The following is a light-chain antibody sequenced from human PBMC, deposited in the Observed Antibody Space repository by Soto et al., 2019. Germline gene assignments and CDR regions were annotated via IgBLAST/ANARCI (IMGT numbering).Light chain of an antibody. CDR1: SSNIGSNA. CDR3: AAWDDSPNGRLL. CDR2: SNN. V-gene: IGLV1-44*01. Sequence: QSVLTQPPSASGTPGQRVTISCSGSSSNIGSNAVSWYQQLPGTAPKLLIYSNNQRPSGVPDRFSGSKSGTSASLAISGLQSEDEADYYCAAWDDSPNGRLLFGGGTKLTVL. J-gene: IGLJ3*02.